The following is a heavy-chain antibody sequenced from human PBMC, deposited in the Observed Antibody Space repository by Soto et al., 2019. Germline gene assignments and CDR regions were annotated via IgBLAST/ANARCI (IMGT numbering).Heavy chain of an antibody. Sequence: QVQLVQSGAEVRKPGASVNVSRKASGYTFSYDGINWVRQAPGQGLEWMGWISAYNGNIEYAQKFQGRVTMTTDTSTSTAYMELRSLRSDDTAVYSCARGGPTSADYYYGMDVWGLGTTVTVSS. J-gene: IGHJ6*02. CDR1: GYTFSYDG. V-gene: IGHV1-18*01. CDR2: ISAYNGNI. CDR3: ARGGPTSADYYYGMDV. D-gene: IGHD3-10*01.